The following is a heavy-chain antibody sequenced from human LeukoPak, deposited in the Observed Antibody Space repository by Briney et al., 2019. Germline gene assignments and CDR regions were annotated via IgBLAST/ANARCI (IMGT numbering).Heavy chain of an antibody. Sequence: ASVKVSCKGSGYTFAGYYMHWVRQAPGQGLEWMGRINPNSGGTSYAQKFQGRLTMTRDTSITTAYMELSRLRSDDTAVYYCAREGGWYDLDYWGQGTLVTVSS. CDR3: AREGGWYDLDY. CDR1: GYTFAGYY. CDR2: INPNSGGT. V-gene: IGHV1-2*06. J-gene: IGHJ4*02. D-gene: IGHD6-19*01.